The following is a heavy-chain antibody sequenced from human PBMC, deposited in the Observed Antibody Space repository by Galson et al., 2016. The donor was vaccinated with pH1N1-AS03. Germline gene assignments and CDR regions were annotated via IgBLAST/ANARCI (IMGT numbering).Heavy chain of an antibody. CDR3: AKGQHGYGGSGSIDM. CDR2: INWNSGHI. V-gene: IGHV3-9*01. D-gene: IGHD3-10*01. Sequence: SLRLSCAASGFTFGDYAMHWVRQVPGKGLDWDSHINWNSGHIDYADSVKGRFTLSRDNARSFLYLQMKSLRTEDTGLYFCAKGQHGYGGSGSIDMWGQGTMVIVSS. CDR1: GFTFGDYA. J-gene: IGHJ3*02.